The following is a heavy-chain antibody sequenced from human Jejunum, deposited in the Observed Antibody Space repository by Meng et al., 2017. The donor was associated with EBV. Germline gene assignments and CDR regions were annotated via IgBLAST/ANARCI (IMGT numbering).Heavy chain of an antibody. V-gene: IGHV4-61*01. CDR2: IYYSGST. CDR1: GGSVNSGNVY. Sequence: QLSLKDCAPGLLKPPETLSLTCTVSGGSVNSGNVYWSWIRQPPGKGLECIGYIYYSGSTNYIPSLKSRVTISLDTSKNQFSLKLSSVTAADTAVYYCAGLRYSGYDRAFDYWGQGALVTVSS. CDR3: AGLRYSGYDRAFDY. J-gene: IGHJ4*02. D-gene: IGHD5-12*01.